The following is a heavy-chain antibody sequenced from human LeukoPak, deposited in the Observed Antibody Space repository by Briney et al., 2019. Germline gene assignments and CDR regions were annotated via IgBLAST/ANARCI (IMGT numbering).Heavy chain of an antibody. CDR1: GFTLSSYW. J-gene: IGHJ4*02. D-gene: IGHD3-10*01. CDR3: ARDIVRGAPKYYFDY. Sequence: GGSLRLSCAASGFTLSSYWMHWVRHAPGKGLVWVSRINSDGSSTSYADSVKGRFTISRDNAKNSLYLQMNSLRAEDTAVYYCARDIVRGAPKYYFDYWGQGTLVTVSS. V-gene: IGHV3-74*01. CDR2: INSDGSST.